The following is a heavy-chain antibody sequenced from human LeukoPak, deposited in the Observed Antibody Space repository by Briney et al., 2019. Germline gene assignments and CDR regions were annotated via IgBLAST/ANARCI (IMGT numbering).Heavy chain of an antibody. CDR2: IYPGDSDT. Sequence: GESLKISCKGSGYSFTNYWIGWVRQMPGKGLEWMGIIYPGDSDTRYSPSFQGQVTISADKSISTAYLQWSSLKASDTAMYYCARRTSYSSSWSYCFDYWGQGTLVTVSS. D-gene: IGHD6-13*01. J-gene: IGHJ4*02. CDR1: GYSFTNYW. CDR3: ARRTSYSSSWSYCFDY. V-gene: IGHV5-51*01.